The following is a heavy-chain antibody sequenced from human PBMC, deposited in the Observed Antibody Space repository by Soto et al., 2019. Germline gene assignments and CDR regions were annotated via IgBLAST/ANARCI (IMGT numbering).Heavy chain of an antibody. CDR1: GYTFGNHW. D-gene: IGHD3-3*01. Sequence: GGSLRLSCAVAGYTFGNHWMHWVRQAPGKGLEWVSRMNSDGSIIYYADSVKGRFTVSRDNAKNTLYLQMNSLRAEDTAVYYCARDSSPYDFWSGYYDYYYYGRAVWGQGATVTGSS. CDR2: MNSDGSII. CDR3: ARDSSPYDFWSGYYDYYYYGRAV. J-gene: IGHJ6*02. V-gene: IGHV3-74*01.